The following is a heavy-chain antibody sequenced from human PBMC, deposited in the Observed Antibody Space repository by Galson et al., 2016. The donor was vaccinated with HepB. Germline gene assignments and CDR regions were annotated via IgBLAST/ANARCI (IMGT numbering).Heavy chain of an antibody. CDR2: ISSDGSNK. V-gene: IGHV3-30*18. J-gene: IGHJ4*02. Sequence: SLRLSCAASGFTFNNYAIHWVRQAPGKGLEWVAVISSDGSNKYYVDSVKGRFTISRDDSKNTLYLQMNRLRAEDTAVYFCAKDAILGCGRDCYTDFWGQGTLVTLSS. CDR1: GFTFNNYA. D-gene: IGHD2-21*02. CDR3: AKDAILGCGRDCYTDF.